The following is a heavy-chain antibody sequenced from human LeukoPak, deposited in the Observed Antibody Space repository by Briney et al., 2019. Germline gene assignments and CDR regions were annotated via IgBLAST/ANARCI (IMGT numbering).Heavy chain of an antibody. D-gene: IGHD6-19*01. J-gene: IGHJ4*02. Sequence: GGSLRLSCAVSGFTFDDYAMHWVRQAPGKGLEWVSGISWNSGSIDYADSVKGRFTISRDNAKNSLYLQMNSLRAEDTALYYCAKGASIAVAGTLDYWGQGTLVTVSS. CDR2: ISWNSGSI. CDR1: GFTFDDYA. V-gene: IGHV3-9*01. CDR3: AKGASIAVAGTLDY.